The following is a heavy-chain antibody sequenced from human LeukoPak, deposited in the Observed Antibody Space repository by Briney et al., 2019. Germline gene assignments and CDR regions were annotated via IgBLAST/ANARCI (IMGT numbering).Heavy chain of an antibody. D-gene: IGHD4-17*01. CDR3: ARSGYRRNLYLYDYGDPAEY. J-gene: IGHJ4*02. V-gene: IGHV4-34*01. CDR2: INHSGST. CDR1: GGSFSGYY. Sequence: SETLSLTCAVYGGSFSGYYWSWIRQPPGKGLEWIGEINHSGSTNYNPSLKSRVTISVDTSKNQFSLKLSSVTAADTAVYYCARSGYRRNLYLYDYGDPAEYWGQGTLVTVSS.